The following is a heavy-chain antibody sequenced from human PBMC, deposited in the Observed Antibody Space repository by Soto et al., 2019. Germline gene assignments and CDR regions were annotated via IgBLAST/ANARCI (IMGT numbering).Heavy chain of an antibody. CDR3: AKDIGAPQPDY. J-gene: IGHJ4*02. D-gene: IGHD1-26*01. Sequence: GGSLRLSCAASGFTFSDYSMNWVRQAPGKGLEWVSAISGSGGSTYYADSVKGRFTISRDNSKNTLYLQMNSLRAEDTAVYYCAKDIGAPQPDYWGQGTLVTVSS. CDR1: GFTFSDYS. CDR2: ISGSGGST. V-gene: IGHV3-23*01.